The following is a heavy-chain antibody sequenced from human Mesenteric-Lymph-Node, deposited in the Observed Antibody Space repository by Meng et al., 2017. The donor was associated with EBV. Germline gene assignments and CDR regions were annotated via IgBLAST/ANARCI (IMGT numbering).Heavy chain of an antibody. Sequence: QVMLVESGAEVKKPGSSVKVSCKASGGTFSSYAISWVRQAPGQGLEWMGGIIPIFGTATYAQKFPCCVTLTAPASTRPAYLALSRLLSSDTAVSYCARAGRSHYSARRGYAPWGQGTLVTVSS. J-gene: IGHJ5*02. CDR3: ARAGRSHYSARRGYAP. CDR1: GGTFSSYA. D-gene: IGHD3-22*01. V-gene: IGHV1-69*01. CDR2: IIPIFGTA.